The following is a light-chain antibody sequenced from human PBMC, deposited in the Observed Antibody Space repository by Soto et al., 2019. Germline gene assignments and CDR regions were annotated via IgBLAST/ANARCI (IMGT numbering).Light chain of an antibody. V-gene: IGKV2-24*01. Sequence: DIVMTQTPLSSPVTLGQPASISCRSSQSLVHGDGNTYLSWLQQRPGQPPRLLIYKISKRSSGVPDRFSSSGAGTDFALKISKVEAEDVGVYYCMQATQFPGTFGQGTRLEIK. CDR1: QSLVHGDGNTY. CDR3: MQATQFPGT. J-gene: IGKJ2*01. CDR2: KIS.